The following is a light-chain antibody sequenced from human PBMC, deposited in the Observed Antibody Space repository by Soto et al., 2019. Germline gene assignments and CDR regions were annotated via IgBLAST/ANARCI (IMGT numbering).Light chain of an antibody. CDR3: CSYAGTYNS. CDR2: DVT. V-gene: IGLV2-11*01. J-gene: IGLJ2*01. CDR1: NSDVGNYNY. Sequence: QSVLTQPRSVSGSPGQSVTISCTGTNSDVGNYNYVSWYQQHPGKAPKLMIYDVTKRPSGVPYRFSGSKSGNTASLTISGLQAEDDADYFCCSYAGTYNSFGGGTKLTVL.